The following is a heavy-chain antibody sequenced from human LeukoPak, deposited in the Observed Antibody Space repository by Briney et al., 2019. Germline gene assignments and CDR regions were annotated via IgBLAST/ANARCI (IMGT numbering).Heavy chain of an antibody. V-gene: IGHV3-74*03. D-gene: IGHD3-10*01. CDR1: GFVFGSYW. CDR3: VVGLGEY. Sequence: GGSLRLSCTASGFVFGSYWMHWVRQAPGKRLVWVSRINTDGIITYADSVKGRFTVSRDNAKGTMSLQINSLRVEDTALYYRVVGLGEYWGQGTLVTVSS. CDR2: INTDGII. J-gene: IGHJ4*02.